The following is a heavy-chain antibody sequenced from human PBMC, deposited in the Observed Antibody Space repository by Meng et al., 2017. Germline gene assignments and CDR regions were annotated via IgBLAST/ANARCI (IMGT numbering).Heavy chain of an antibody. J-gene: IGHJ6*02. CDR1: GYSISSGYY. V-gene: IGHV4-38-2*02. CDR2: IYHSGST. D-gene: IGHD6-19*01. CDR3: ARDPVSSGWYWGKVYYYGMDV. Sequence: GSLRLSCTVSGYSISSGYYWGWIRQPPGKGLEWIGSIYHSGSTYYNPSLKSRVTISVDTSKNPFSLKMSSVTAADTAVYYCARDPVSSGWYWGKVYYYGMDVWGQGTTVTVSS.